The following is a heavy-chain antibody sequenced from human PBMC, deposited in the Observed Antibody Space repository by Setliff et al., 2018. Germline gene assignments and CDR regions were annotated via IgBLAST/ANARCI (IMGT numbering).Heavy chain of an antibody. CDR2: IYTTWST. CDR3: ARAPRYFDSTGSYFDF. D-gene: IGHD3-22*01. J-gene: IGHJ4*02. CDR1: GESIDSVGNSYYY. Sequence: SETLSLTCIVSGESIDSVGNSYYYWNWVRQPAGKGLEWIGRIYTTWSTNYNPSLRSRVSISVDTSKSQFSLKLTSVTAADTAVYYCARAPRYFDSTGSYFDFWGQGTLVTVSS. V-gene: IGHV4-61*02.